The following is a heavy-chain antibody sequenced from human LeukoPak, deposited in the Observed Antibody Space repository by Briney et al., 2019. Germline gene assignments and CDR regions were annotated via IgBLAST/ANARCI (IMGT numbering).Heavy chain of an antibody. J-gene: IGHJ5*02. CDR2: IIPISGTT. CDR1: GGTFTSYA. D-gene: IGHD1-26*01. CDR3: ARKLRLGGNWFDP. Sequence: SVKVSCKTSGGTFTSYAITWVRQAPGQGLEWMGKIIPISGTTNYAQKFQGRVTFTADESMSTAYMELSSLRSEDTALYYCARKLRLGGNWFDPWGQGTLVTVSS. V-gene: IGHV1-69*13.